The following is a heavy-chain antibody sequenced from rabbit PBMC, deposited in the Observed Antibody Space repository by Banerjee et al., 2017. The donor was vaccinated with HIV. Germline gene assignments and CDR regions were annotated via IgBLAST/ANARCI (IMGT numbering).Heavy chain of an antibody. CDR1: GFSFNNNYV. V-gene: IGHV1S45*01. CDR3: AKTTSTVYWYFTL. Sequence: QEQLEESGGDLVKPEGSLTLTCTASGFSFNNNYVMCWVRQAPGKGLEWIGCIYPSSGSTWYASWVNGRFAISKTSSTTVDLQMTSLTAADTATYFCAKTTSTVYWYFTLWGQGTLVTVS. D-gene: IGHD1-1*01. J-gene: IGHJ4*01. CDR2: IYPSSGST.